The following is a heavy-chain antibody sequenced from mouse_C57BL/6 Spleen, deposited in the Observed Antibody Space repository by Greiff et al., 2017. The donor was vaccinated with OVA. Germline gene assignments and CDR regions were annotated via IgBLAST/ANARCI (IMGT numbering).Heavy chain of an antibody. V-gene: IGHV3-6*01. J-gene: IGHJ3*01. CDR1: GYSITSGYY. Sequence: EVHLVESGPGLVKPSQSLSLTCSVTGYSITSGYYWNWIRQFPGNKLEWMGYISYDGSNNYNPSLKNRISITRDTSKNQFFLQLNSVTTEDTATYYCARGVNWDWFAYWGQGTLVTVSA. CDR3: ARGVNWDWFAY. CDR2: ISYDGSN. D-gene: IGHD4-1*01.